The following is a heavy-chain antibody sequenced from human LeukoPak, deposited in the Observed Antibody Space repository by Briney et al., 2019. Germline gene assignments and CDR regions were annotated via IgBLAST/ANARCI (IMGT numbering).Heavy chain of an antibody. D-gene: IGHD3-22*01. CDR3: AREYYYDSSGYRY. J-gene: IGHJ4*02. Sequence: SETLSLTCTVSGYSISSGYYCGRIRQPPGKGLEWIGSIYHSGSTYYNPSLKSRVTISVDTSKNQFSLKLSSVTAADTAVYYCAREYYYDSSGYRYWGQGTLVTVSS. V-gene: IGHV4-38-2*02. CDR1: GYSISSGYY. CDR2: IYHSGST.